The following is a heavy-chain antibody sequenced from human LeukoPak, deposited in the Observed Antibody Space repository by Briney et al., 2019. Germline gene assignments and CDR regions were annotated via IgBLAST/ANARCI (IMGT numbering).Heavy chain of an antibody. CDR3: ARVMTDGYNYVMWDY. CDR2: INPSGTST. Sequence: GASVKVSCKASGYTFTSYYMHWVRQAPGQGLEWMGIINPSGTSTSYAQKFQGRVTITADESTSTAYMELSSLRSEDTAVYYCARVMTDGYNYVMWDYWGQGTLVTVSS. J-gene: IGHJ4*02. CDR1: GYTFTSYY. D-gene: IGHD5-24*01. V-gene: IGHV1-46*01.